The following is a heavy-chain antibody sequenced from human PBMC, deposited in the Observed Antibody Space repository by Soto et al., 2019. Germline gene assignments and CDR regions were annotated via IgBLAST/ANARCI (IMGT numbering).Heavy chain of an antibody. J-gene: IGHJ5*02. CDR1: GGSISSSSYY. Sequence: SETLSLTCTVSGGSISSSSYYWSWIRQPPGKGLEWIGYIYYSGSTNYNPSLKSRVTISVDTSKNQFSLKLSSVTAADTAVYYCARLSGTNRFDPWGQGTLVTVSS. CDR3: ARLSGTNRFDP. V-gene: IGHV4-61*05. CDR2: IYYSGST.